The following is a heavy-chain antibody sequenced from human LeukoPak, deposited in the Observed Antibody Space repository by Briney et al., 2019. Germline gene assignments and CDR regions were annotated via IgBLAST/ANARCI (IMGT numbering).Heavy chain of an antibody. CDR2: ISGWSSAI. D-gene: IGHD1-26*01. CDR1: EFTFSDYY. Sequence: GGSLRLSCAASEFTFSDYYMSWIRQAPGKGLEWVSCISGWSSAIFYADSVKGRFTISRDNAKNSLFLQMNNLRAEDTAVYFCARHRDIVGAKDSPFDHWGQGTLVTVSS. J-gene: IGHJ4*02. CDR3: ARHRDIVGAKDSPFDH. V-gene: IGHV3-11*01.